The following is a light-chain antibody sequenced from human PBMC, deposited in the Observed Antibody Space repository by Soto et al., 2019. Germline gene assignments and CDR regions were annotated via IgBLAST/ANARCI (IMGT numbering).Light chain of an antibody. J-gene: IGLJ1*01. CDR2: XVS. V-gene: IGLV2-11*01. CDR1: SMDAGGYNY. Sequence: SICPRQSITXRSPHTSMDAGGYNYVYWYQQHPGKAPPLXXYXVSQRTSGVHDRFSGSKSGNTAYLTISGLYVEDEDDHYLCSYSGSDAHVFGTG. CDR3: CSYSGSDAHV.